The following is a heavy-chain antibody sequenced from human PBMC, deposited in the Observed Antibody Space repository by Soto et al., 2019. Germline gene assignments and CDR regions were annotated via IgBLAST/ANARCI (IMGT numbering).Heavy chain of an antibody. CDR3: AKTDKFHSPGSGWADRFDS. CDR2: ITSAGST. Sequence: EVQLLESGGDLAQPGGSLRLICAASGFTFSNYAMTWVRQSPGKGLEWVSTITSAGSTFYGDTVKGPFTISRDNSKSTLYLQMNSLGAEDTAVYYCAKTDKFHSPGSGWADRFDSWGQGTLVTVSS. CDR1: GFTFSNYA. D-gene: IGHD6-19*01. J-gene: IGHJ4*02. V-gene: IGHV3-23*01.